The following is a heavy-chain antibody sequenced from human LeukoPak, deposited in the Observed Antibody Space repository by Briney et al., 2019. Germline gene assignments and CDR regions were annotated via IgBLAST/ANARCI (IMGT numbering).Heavy chain of an antibody. Sequence: SETLSLTCTVSGGSISSYYWSWIRQPAGKGLEWIGRIYTSGSTNYNPSLKSRVTMSVDTSKNQFSLKLSSVTAADTAVYYCAKDGPAVAIYGKGDAFDIWGQGTMVTVSS. D-gene: IGHD6-19*01. CDR1: GGSISSYY. CDR2: IYTSGST. J-gene: IGHJ3*02. CDR3: AKDGPAVAIYGKGDAFDI. V-gene: IGHV4-4*07.